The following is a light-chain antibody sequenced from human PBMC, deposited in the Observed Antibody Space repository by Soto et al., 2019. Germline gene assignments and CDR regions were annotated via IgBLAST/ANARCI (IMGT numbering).Light chain of an antibody. CDR1: SGYVGTYSL. CDR2: EGH. Sequence: QSALAQPASVSGSPGQSITISCTGASGYVGTYSLVSWYQQHPGKAPKVVIYEGHKRPSGVPDRFSGSTSVNTASLTISGLQAEDEADYYCQSYDSTLSGSRVFGGGTKLTVL. CDR3: QSYDSTLSGSRV. V-gene: IGLV2-23*01. J-gene: IGLJ3*02.